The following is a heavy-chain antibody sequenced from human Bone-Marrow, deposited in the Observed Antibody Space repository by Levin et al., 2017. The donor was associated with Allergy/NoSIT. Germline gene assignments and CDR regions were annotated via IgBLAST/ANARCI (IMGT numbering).Heavy chain of an antibody. CDR1: GFGFGDYG. Sequence: GGSLRLSCRASGFGFGDYGMHWVRQAPGKGLEWVAVISYDGSKKYYGDSVKGRVTISRDNSNKTLYLQMSSLRREDTAVYFCAKAYAPEIKSRWAATHRADKYYFYMGVWGKGTTVTVSS. CDR2: ISYDGSKK. J-gene: IGHJ6*04. D-gene: IGHD2/OR15-2a*01. CDR3: AKAYAPEIKSRWAATHRADKYYFYMGV. V-gene: IGHV3-30*18.